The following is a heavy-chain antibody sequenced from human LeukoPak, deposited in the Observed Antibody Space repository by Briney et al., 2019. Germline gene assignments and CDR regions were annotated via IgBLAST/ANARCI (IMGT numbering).Heavy chain of an antibody. CDR1: GYTLAGYY. Sequence: ASVNVSCKASGYTLAGYYMHWVRQAPGQGLAWMGWIHPDSGATNYAQNFQGRVTMTRDTSISTAYMELSSLRSDDTAVYYCARVDTAMVIKTDYWGQGTLVTVSS. CDR2: IHPDSGAT. CDR3: ARVDTAMVIKTDY. V-gene: IGHV1-2*02. D-gene: IGHD5-18*01. J-gene: IGHJ4*02.